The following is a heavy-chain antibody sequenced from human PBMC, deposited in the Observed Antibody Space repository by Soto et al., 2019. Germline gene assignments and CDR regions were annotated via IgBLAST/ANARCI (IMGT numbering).Heavy chain of an antibody. CDR1: GFTFSSYW. D-gene: IGHD3-10*01. Sequence: GGSLRLSCAASGFTFSSYWMHWVRQAPGKGLVWVSRINSDGSSTSYADSVKGRFTISRDNAKNTLYLQMNSLRAEDTAVYYCARDYYGSGSSRGYYYYYMDVWGKGTTVTVSS. V-gene: IGHV3-74*01. CDR2: INSDGSST. CDR3: ARDYYGSGSSRGYYYYYMDV. J-gene: IGHJ6*03.